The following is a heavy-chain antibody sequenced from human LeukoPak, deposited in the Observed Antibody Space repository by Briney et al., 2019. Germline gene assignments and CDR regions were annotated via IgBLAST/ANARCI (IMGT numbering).Heavy chain of an antibody. CDR1: GFTFSRYA. Sequence: GRSLRLSCATSGFTFSRYAMHWVRQAPGKGLEWVALISYDANIGSNKYYADSVKGRFTISRDNSKNTLYLQMSSLRAEDTAVYYCARDGGYDFWSGYYQDYWGQGTLVTVSS. J-gene: IGHJ4*02. V-gene: IGHV3-30-3*01. CDR3: ARDGGYDFWSGYYQDY. D-gene: IGHD3-3*01. CDR2: ISYDANIGSNK.